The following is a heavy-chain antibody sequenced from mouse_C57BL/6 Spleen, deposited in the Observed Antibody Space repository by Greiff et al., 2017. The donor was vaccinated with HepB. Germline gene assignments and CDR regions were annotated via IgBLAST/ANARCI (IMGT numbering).Heavy chain of an antibody. V-gene: IGHV2-2*01. CDR3: ARGPYGSSHGGFAY. J-gene: IGHJ3*01. D-gene: IGHD1-1*01. Sequence: QVHVKQSGPGLVQPSQSLSITCTVSGFSLTSYGVHWVRQSPGKGLEWLGVIWSGGSTDYNAAFISRLSISKDNSKSQVFFKMNSLQADDTAIYYCARGPYGSSHGGFAYWGQGTLVTVSA. CDR2: IWSGGST. CDR1: GFSLTSYG.